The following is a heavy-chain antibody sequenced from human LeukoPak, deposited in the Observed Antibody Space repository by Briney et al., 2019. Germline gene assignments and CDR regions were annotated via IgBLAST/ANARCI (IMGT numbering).Heavy chain of an antibody. CDR2: ISAYKGNT. CDR1: GYTFTTYV. D-gene: IGHD4-17*01. V-gene: IGHV1-18*01. Sequence: ASVKVSCKASGYTFTTYVINWVRQAPGQGLEWMGSISAYKGNTKYAQKFQGRVTMTTHTSTTTAYMELRSLRSDDTAVYYCARTYGDYVENHYYGMDVWGQGTTVTVSS. CDR3: ARTYGDYVENHYYGMDV. J-gene: IGHJ6*02.